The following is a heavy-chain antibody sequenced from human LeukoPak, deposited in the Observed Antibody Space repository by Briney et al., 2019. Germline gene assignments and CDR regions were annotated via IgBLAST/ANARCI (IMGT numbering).Heavy chain of an antibody. J-gene: IGHJ4*02. Sequence: SETLSLTCTVSGGATSSSNYYWAWIRQPPGKGLEWIGSIFYSGTAHYNPSLKSRVTISVDTSKNQFSLKLTSVTAADTAVYYCARLSNYGGHSGDGYWGQGTLVTVSS. CDR3: ARLSNYGGHSGDGY. CDR1: GGATSSSNYY. V-gene: IGHV4-39*01. D-gene: IGHD4-23*01. CDR2: IFYSGTA.